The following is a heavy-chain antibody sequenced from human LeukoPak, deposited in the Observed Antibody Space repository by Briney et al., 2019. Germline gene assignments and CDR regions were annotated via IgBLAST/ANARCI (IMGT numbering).Heavy chain of an antibody. CDR1: GGTFSSYA. Sequence: SVKVSCKASGGTFSSYAISWVRQAPGQGLEWMGGIIPIFGTANYAQKFQGRVTITADESTSTAYMELSSLRSEDTAVYYCARPRYCSGGSRSKDWFDPWGQGTLVTVSS. CDR3: ARPRYCSGGSRSKDWFDP. V-gene: IGHV1-69*13. CDR2: IIPIFGTA. J-gene: IGHJ5*02. D-gene: IGHD2-15*01.